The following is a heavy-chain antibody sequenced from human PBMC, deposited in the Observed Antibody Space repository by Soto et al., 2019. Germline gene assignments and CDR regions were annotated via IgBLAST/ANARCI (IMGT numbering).Heavy chain of an antibody. V-gene: IGHV3-9*01. CDR3: AKEFSRQLVQDYYYGMDV. Sequence: GGSLRLSCAASGFTFDDYAMHWVRQAPGKGLEWVSGISWNSGSIGYADSVKGRFTISRDNAKNSLYLQMNSLRAEDTALYYCAKEFSRQLVQDYYYGMDVWGQGTTVTVSS. CDR2: ISWNSGSI. CDR1: GFTFDDYA. J-gene: IGHJ6*02. D-gene: IGHD6-13*01.